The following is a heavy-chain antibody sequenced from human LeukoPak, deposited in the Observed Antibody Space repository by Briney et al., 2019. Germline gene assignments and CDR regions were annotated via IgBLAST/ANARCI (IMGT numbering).Heavy chain of an antibody. CDR1: GFTFSSYW. CDR2: IKQDGSEK. V-gene: IGHV3-7*01. D-gene: IGHD6-19*01. CDR3: ARERVIAVAGTQNWFDP. J-gene: IGHJ5*02. Sequence: PGRSLRLSCAASGFTFSSYWMSWVRQAPGKGLEWVANIKQDGSEKYYVDSVKGRFTISRDNAKNSLYLQMNSLRAEDTAVYYCARERVIAVAGTQNWFDPWGQGTLVTVSS.